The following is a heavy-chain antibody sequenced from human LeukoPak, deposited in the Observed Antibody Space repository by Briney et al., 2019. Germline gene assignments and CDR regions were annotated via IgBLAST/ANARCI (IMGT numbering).Heavy chain of an antibody. Sequence: GGSLRLSCAASGFTVSTNYMSWVRQAPGKGLEWLSLIYSGGSTYYADSVKGRFTISRDISKNTLYLQMNSLRAEDTAVYYCALWFGEFLGSPYNDYWGQGTLVTVSS. CDR2: IYSGGST. CDR3: ALWFGEFLGSPYNDY. V-gene: IGHV3-53*01. CDR1: GFTVSTNY. D-gene: IGHD3-10*01. J-gene: IGHJ4*02.